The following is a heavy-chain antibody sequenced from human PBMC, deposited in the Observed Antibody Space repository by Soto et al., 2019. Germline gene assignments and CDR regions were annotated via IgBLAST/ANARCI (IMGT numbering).Heavy chain of an antibody. V-gene: IGHV5-10-1*01. J-gene: IGHJ6*02. D-gene: IGHD2-2*01. CDR3: ARRYCSRATCPRNYYGIVV. CDR2: IDPIDSHT. CDR1: GYSFTNYW. Sequence: PGESLKISCKGSGYSFTNYWISWVRQMPGKGLEWMGRIDPIDSHTTYSPSFQGHVTISTDKSINTAYLQWSSLKASDTAMYYCARRYCSRATCPRNYYGIVVWGPGTSLTVSS.